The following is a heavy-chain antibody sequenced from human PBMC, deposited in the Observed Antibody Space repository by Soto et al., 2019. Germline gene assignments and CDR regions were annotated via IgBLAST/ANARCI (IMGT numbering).Heavy chain of an antibody. Sequence: GGSLRLSCAASGFTFSNAWMNWVRLAPGKGLEWVSGISVNGAFDGYENSVRGRFTISRDNAKNSLFLQMTRLRREDTAVYYCTRDIFRTITTVDFWGQGTLVTVSS. D-gene: IGHD4-4*01. J-gene: IGHJ4*02. V-gene: IGHV3-20*04. CDR2: ISVNGAFD. CDR1: GFTFSNAW. CDR3: TRDIFRTITTVDF.